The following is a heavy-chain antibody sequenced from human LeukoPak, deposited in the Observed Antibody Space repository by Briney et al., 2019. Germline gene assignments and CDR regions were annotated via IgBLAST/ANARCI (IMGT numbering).Heavy chain of an antibody. CDR3: TREKPPYYDFWCGSQRGYYFDY. V-gene: IGHV3-49*04. J-gene: IGHJ4*02. CDR1: GFTFGDYA. CDR2: IRSKAYGGTT. D-gene: IGHD3-3*01. Sequence: GGSLRLSCTASGFTFGDYAMSWVRQAPGKGLEWVGFIRSKAYGGTTEYSASVKGSFTISRDDSKSIAYLQMNSLKTEDTAVYYCTREKPPYYDFWCGSQRGYYFDYWGQGTLVTVSS.